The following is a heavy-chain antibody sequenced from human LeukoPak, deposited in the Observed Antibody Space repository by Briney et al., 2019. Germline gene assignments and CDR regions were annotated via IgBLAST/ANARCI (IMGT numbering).Heavy chain of an antibody. CDR2: MYYSGST. Sequence: SETLSLTCTVSGGSISSGDYYWSWIRQPPGKGLVWIAYMYYSGSTYYNPSLRSRVTMSADTSKNQLSLKLSSVTAADTAVYYCARPYYYDSRIDPWGQGILVTVSS. J-gene: IGHJ5*02. CDR1: GGSISSGDYY. V-gene: IGHV4-30-4*01. CDR3: ARPYYYDSRIDP. D-gene: IGHD3-22*01.